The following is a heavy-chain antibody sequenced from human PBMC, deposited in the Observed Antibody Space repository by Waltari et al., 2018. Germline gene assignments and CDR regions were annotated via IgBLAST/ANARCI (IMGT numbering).Heavy chain of an antibody. D-gene: IGHD3-9*01. CDR2: INPDGMTR. CDR3: ARELRGDNDL. J-gene: IGHJ3*01. CDR1: GFTFSHSW. V-gene: IGHV3-74*01. Sequence: EVQVVESGGGLAQPGGSLSLSCAASGFTFSHSWMNWVDQAPGKGLVWVSRINPDGMTRDYADSMEGRFTISRDNAQNTLYLQLNNLRVDDTAIYYCARELRGDNDLWGQGTMVTVSS.